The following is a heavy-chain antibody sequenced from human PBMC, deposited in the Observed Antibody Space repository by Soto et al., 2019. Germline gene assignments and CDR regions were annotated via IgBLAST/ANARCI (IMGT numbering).Heavy chain of an antibody. CDR3: ASDSSGYYPYYFDY. CDR1: GGTFSSYA. D-gene: IGHD3-22*01. CDR2: IIPIFGTA. J-gene: IGHJ4*02. Sequence: SVKGSCKASGGTFSSYAISWVRQAPGQGLEWMGGIIPIFGTANYAQKFQGRVTITADKSTSTAYMELSSLRSEDTAVYYCASDSSGYYPYYFDYWGQGTLVTVSS. V-gene: IGHV1-69*06.